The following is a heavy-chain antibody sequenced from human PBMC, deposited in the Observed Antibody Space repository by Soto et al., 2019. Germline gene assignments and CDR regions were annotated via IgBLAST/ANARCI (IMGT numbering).Heavy chain of an antibody. J-gene: IGHJ3*02. Sequence: PGGSLRLSCAASGSTVSSNYMSWVRQAPGKGLEWVSVIYSGGSTYYAGSVKGRFTISRHNSKNTLYLQMNSLRAEDTAVYYCARARVRAFDIWGQGTMVTVSS. V-gene: IGHV3-53*04. CDR1: GSTVSSNY. CDR2: IYSGGST. CDR3: ARARVRAFDI.